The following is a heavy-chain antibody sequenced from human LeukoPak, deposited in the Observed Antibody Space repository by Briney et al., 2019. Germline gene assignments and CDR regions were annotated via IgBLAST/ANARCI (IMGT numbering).Heavy chain of an antibody. CDR2: IIPIFGTA. J-gene: IGHJ4*02. Sequence: SVKVSCKASGGTFSSYAISWVRQAPGQGLEWMGGIIPIFGTANYAQKFQGRVTITADESTSTAYMELSSLRSEDTAVYYCARSKPVAGILDHWGQGTLVTVSS. V-gene: IGHV1-69*13. CDR1: GGTFSSYA. D-gene: IGHD6-19*01. CDR3: ARSKPVAGILDH.